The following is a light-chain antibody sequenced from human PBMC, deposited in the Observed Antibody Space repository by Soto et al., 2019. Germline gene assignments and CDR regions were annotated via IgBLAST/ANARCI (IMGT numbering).Light chain of an antibody. CDR2: EVS. V-gene: IGLV2-14*01. J-gene: IGLJ1*01. Sequence: QSPLTQPASVSVSPGQSLTISCTGTSIDIAPYNYVSWSQQHPGKAPKLIIYEVSYRPSGISNRFSASKSGNTASLTISGLQAEDEADYYCSSYTSSTNYVFGTGTKVTVL. CDR1: SIDIAPYNY. CDR3: SSYTSSTNYV.